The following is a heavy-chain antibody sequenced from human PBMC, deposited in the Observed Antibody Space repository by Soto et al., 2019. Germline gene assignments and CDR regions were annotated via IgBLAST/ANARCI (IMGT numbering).Heavy chain of an antibody. D-gene: IGHD6-19*01. CDR3: ARGSSGQFDY. Sequence: PSETLSLTYTFSCCFISSYYRSWRRQPPGKGLGRIGFNYYSGSTNYNPSLKSRVTISVDTSKNTFSMKLSSVTAADTAVYYCARGSSGQFDYWGQGTLVTVSS. CDR1: CCFISSYY. J-gene: IGHJ4*02. CDR2: NYYSGST. V-gene: IGHV4-59*01.